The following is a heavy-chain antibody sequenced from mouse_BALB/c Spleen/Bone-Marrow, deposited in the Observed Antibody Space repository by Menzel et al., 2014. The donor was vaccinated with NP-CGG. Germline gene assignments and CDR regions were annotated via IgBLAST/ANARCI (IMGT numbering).Heavy chain of an antibody. J-gene: IGHJ2*01. CDR3: ARAGWYDY. D-gene: IGHD1-1*02. V-gene: IGHV1-22*01. CDR1: GYSFTDYT. CDR2: FNPNNGGT. Sequence: VHVKQSGPELVKPGSSVKTSCKTSGYSFTDYTIHWVKQSHGKSLEWIGGFNPNNGGTNYNQKFKDKATLTVDKSSRTAYMEFRSLTFEDSAVYYCARAGWYDYWGQGTTLTVSS.